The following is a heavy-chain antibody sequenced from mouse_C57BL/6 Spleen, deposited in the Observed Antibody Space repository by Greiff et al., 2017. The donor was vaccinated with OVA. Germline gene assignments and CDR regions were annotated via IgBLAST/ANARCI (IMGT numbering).Heavy chain of an antibody. D-gene: IGHD2-4*01. Sequence: DVHLVESGGGLVQPGGSLSLSCAASGFTFTDYYMSWVRQPPGKALEWLGFIRNKANGYTTEYSASVKGRFTISRDNSQSILYLQMNALRAEDSATYYCARYDYPYAMDYWGQGTSVTVSS. CDR3: ARYDYPYAMDY. CDR1: GFTFTDYY. J-gene: IGHJ4*01. V-gene: IGHV7-3*01. CDR2: IRNKANGYTT.